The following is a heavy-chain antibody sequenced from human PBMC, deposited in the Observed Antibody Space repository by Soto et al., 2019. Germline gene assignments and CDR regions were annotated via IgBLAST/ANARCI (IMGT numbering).Heavy chain of an antibody. V-gene: IGHV4-38-2*01. Sequence: SETLSLTCAVSGYSISRGFYWGWIRQSPGKGLEWIGSIYHTGNTYYNASLRSRVTISVDTSKNQFSLKLTSVTAADTAVYYCARNKMYDDNSGNSSLDGFDIWGQGTMVTVSS. CDR1: GYSISRGFY. CDR3: ARNKMYDDNSGNSSLDGFDI. CDR2: IYHTGNT. D-gene: IGHD3-22*01. J-gene: IGHJ3*02.